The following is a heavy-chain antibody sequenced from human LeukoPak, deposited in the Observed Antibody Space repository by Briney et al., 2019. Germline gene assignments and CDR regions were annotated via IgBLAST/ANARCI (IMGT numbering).Heavy chain of an antibody. J-gene: IGHJ4*02. CDR2: ISGSGGST. V-gene: IGHV3-23*01. D-gene: IGHD3-3*01. Sequence: GSLRLSCAASGFTFSSYAMSWVRQAQGKGRGWGSAISGSGGSTYYADSVKGRFTISRDNSKNTLYLQMNSLRAEDTAVYYCAKAPYDFWGGYFDYWGQGTLVTVSS. CDR1: GFTFSSYA. CDR3: AKAPYDFWGGYFDY.